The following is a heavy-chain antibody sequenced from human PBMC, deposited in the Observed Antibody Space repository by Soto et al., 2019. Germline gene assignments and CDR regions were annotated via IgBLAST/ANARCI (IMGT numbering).Heavy chain of an antibody. Sequence: PGESLKISCKGSGYSFPSYWIGWVRQMPGKGLEWMAIIYPAYSDARYSPSFQGQVTISADKSISTAYLQWSSLKASDTAMYYCASCIGGWHNWFDPWGQGTLVTVSS. D-gene: IGHD6-19*01. CDR3: ASCIGGWHNWFDP. CDR2: IYPAYSDA. CDR1: GYSFPSYW. J-gene: IGHJ5*02. V-gene: IGHV5-51*01.